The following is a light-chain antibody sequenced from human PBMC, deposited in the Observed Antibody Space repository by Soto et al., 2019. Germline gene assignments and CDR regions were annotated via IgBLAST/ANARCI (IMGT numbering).Light chain of an antibody. Sequence: DIQRTQSPSSLSASVGDRVTITCRTSQVMYNYLAWYQHKPGKVPKLLVYAASTLQSGVPSRFSGSGSETDFTLTISSLQPEDVATYYCQRYNSAPWTLGQGTTVEIK. V-gene: IGKV1-27*01. CDR2: AAS. J-gene: IGKJ1*01. CDR3: QRYNSAPWT. CDR1: QVMYNY.